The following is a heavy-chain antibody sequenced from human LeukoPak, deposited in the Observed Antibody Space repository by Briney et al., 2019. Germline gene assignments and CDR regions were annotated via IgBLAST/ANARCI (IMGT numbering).Heavy chain of an antibody. V-gene: IGHV3-23*01. D-gene: IGHD3-10*01. Sequence: RAGGSLRLSCAASGFPFSTYAMSWVRQAPGKGLEWVSTFTASGASTYYADSVKGRFTISRDNSKSTLYLQMNSLRAEDTAIYYCAKDAVAPGSGGDYFDYWAQETLVTASS. CDR1: GFPFSTYA. CDR3: AKDAVAPGSGGDYFDY. J-gene: IGHJ4*02. CDR2: FTASGAST.